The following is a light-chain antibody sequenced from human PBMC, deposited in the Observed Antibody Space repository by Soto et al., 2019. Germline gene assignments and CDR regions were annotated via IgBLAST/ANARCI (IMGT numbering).Light chain of an antibody. CDR2: YMS. Sequence: EIVLTPSPPTLSSSPGETAAISPPASQYVGSRLAWYQHKPGQAPRLLIYYMSTRATGIPARFSGSGSGTDFTLTISSLASDDFAIYYCHQRQSWPRTFGKGTKVDIK. J-gene: IGKJ1*01. V-gene: IGKV3-11*01. CDR1: QYVGSR. CDR3: HQRQSWPRT.